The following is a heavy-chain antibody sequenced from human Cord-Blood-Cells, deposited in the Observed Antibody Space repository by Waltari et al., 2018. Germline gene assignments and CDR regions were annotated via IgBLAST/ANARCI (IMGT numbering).Heavy chain of an antibody. CDR2: INPNSGGT. V-gene: IGHV1-2*02. CDR1: GYTFTGYY. D-gene: IGHD3-10*01. Sequence: QVQLVQSGAEVKKPGASVKVSCKASGYTFTGYYMHWVRQAPGQGLDGMGWINPNSGGTKEAQKLQGRVTMTRDTSISTAYMGRSRLRSDDTAVYYCARDLRITMVRGVMGFDYWGQGTLVTVSS. J-gene: IGHJ4*02. CDR3: ARDLRITMVRGVMGFDY.